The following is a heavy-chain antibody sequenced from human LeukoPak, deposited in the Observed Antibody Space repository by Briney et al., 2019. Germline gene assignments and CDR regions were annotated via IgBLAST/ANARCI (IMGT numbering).Heavy chain of an antibody. Sequence: GGSLRLSCAPSGLTFSRHGMHWVRQAPGKGPEWVAIISNDGSRKYYAHSVEGRFTISRDNSKNTLYLQMDSLRAEDTAVYYCARDRAWNYFDYWGQGTLVTVSS. CDR1: GLTFSRHG. J-gene: IGHJ4*02. CDR3: ARDRAWNYFDY. V-gene: IGHV3-30*03. CDR2: ISNDGSRK. D-gene: IGHD3-3*01.